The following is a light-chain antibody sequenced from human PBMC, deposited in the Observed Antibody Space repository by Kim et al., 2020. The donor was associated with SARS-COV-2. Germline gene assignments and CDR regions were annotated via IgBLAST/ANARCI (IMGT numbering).Light chain of an antibody. J-gene: IGLJ3*02. V-gene: IGLV6-57*01. Sequence: GKTVTISCTRSSGSIASTSVQWYQQRPGSSPTIVIYEDNRRPSGVPDRFSASIDSSSNSASLTISGLKTEDEADYYCQSHDGSPWVFGGGTKLTVL. CDR3: QSHDGSPWV. CDR1: SGSIASTS. CDR2: EDN.